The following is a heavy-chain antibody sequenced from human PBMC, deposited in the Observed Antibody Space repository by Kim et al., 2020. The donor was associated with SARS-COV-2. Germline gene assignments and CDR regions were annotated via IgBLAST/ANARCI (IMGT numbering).Heavy chain of an antibody. Sequence: SVKVSCKASGGTFSSYAISWVRQAPGQGLEWMGGIIPIFGTANYAQKFQGRVTITADESTSTAYMELSSLRSEDTAVYYCARAGQMGVVVTAIVYWGQGTLVTVSS. D-gene: IGHD2-21*02. CDR3: ARAGQMGVVVTAIVY. J-gene: IGHJ4*02. V-gene: IGHV1-69*13. CDR2: IIPIFGTA. CDR1: GGTFSSYA.